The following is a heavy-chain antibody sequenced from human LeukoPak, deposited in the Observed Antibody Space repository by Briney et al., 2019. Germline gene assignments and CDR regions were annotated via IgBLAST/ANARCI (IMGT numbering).Heavy chain of an antibody. Sequence: GGSLRLSCAGSGFVLKSYSLTWVRQAPGKGLERVTSISSTSAYIHYADSVKGRFTISRDNVDNVVYLEMNSLGAEDTATYYCARVAVSGPTGWFDSWGQGTLVIVSS. V-gene: IGHV3-21*01. CDR1: GFVLKSYS. J-gene: IGHJ5*01. CDR3: ARVAVSGPTGWFDS. D-gene: IGHD2-8*02. CDR2: ISSTSAYI.